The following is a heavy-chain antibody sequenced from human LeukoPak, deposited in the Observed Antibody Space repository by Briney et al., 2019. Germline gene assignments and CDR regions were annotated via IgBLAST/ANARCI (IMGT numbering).Heavy chain of an antibody. J-gene: IGHJ5*02. Sequence: PGGSLRLSCAASGFTSSSYWMHWVRQVPGKGLVWVSRISGDGTARTYADSVKGRLTISRDDAKNTVDLQMNSLRGEDTAVYYCVRGRGSYGWFDPWGQGTLVTVSS. V-gene: IGHV3-74*01. CDR1: GFTSSSYW. D-gene: IGHD3-10*01. CDR3: VRGRGSYGWFDP. CDR2: ISGDGTAR.